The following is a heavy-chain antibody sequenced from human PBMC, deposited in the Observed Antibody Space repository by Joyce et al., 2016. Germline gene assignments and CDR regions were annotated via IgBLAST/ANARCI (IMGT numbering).Heavy chain of an antibody. CDR3: ARSAVRGTLSPFFDY. CDR1: GYSFTSYW. V-gene: IGHV5-51*01. Sequence: EVQLVQSGGEVKKPGESLKISCKGVGYSFTSYWLGWVRQMPGKGLELMGFINPEDSYTRYIPSFQGQVTISVDRSIKTAHLRWGSLRASDTAIYYCARSAVRGTLSPFFDYWGQGSLVTVSS. CDR2: INPEDSYT. D-gene: IGHD3-16*01. J-gene: IGHJ4*02.